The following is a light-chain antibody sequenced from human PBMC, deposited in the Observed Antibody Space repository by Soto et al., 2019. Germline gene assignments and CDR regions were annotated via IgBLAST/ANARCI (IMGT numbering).Light chain of an antibody. Sequence: DTVLTQSPDTLSVSPGERATVSCRASQSLSSNLAWYQQKPGQAPRLLILGASDRVTGIPARFSGSGSGTEFTLSISSLQSDDXAVYXCQQYNTWPWTFGQGTKVEIK. CDR3: QQYNTWPWT. J-gene: IGKJ1*01. CDR1: QSLSSN. CDR2: GAS. V-gene: IGKV3-15*01.